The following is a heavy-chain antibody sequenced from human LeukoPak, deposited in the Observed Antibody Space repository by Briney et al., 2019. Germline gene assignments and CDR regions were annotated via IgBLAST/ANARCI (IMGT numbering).Heavy chain of an antibody. D-gene: IGHD5-12*01. CDR2: INPSGGST. Sequence: ASEAGSRKASGYTFTSYYMHWVRQAPGQGLEWLGIINPSGGSTSYAQKFQGRVTMTVDTTTSTVYMEMSSLRSEDTAVYYCARDRVVATRKHYNWFDPWGQ. J-gene: IGHJ5*02. CDR3: ARDRVVATRKHYNWFDP. CDR1: GYTFTSYY. V-gene: IGHV1-46*01.